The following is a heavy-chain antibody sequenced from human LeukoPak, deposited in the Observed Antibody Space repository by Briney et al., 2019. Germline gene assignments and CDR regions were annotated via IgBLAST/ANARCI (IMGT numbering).Heavy chain of an antibody. D-gene: IGHD4-17*01. CDR1: GGSFSGYY. Sequence: SETLSLTCAVYGGSFSGYYWSWIRQPPGKGLEWIGEINHSGSTNYNPSLKSRVTISVDTSKNQFSLKLSSVTAADMAVYYCARVGGDYGDYGYYWGQGTLVTVSS. V-gene: IGHV4-34*01. J-gene: IGHJ4*02. CDR2: INHSGST. CDR3: ARVGGDYGDYGYY.